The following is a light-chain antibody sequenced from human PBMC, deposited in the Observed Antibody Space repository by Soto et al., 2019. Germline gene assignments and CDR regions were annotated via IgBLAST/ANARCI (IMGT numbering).Light chain of an antibody. J-gene: IGKJ1*01. Sequence: MQVTQSPSTRCAAVVGTLRMNCRASESIDNWLAWYQQTPGKAPKLLLFAASTLVGGVPSRFSGRGSGTDFTLTISSLKPADLATYYCQPYHTDWRCGKGTKGDIK. V-gene: IGKV1-5*01. CDR1: ESIDNW. CDR2: AAS. CDR3: QPYHTDWR.